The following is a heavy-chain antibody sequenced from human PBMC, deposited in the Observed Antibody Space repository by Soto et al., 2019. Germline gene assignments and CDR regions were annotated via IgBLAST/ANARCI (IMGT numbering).Heavy chain of an antibody. J-gene: IGHJ4*02. Sequence: SETLSLTCTVSGGSISSGGYYWSWIRQHPGKGLEWIGYIYYGGSTYYNPSLRSRVTISVDTSKNQFSLKLSSVTATDTAVYYCATRPKGGYYYLLDYWGQGTLVTVSS. CDR1: GGSISSGGYY. CDR3: ATRPKGGYYYLLDY. V-gene: IGHV4-31*03. D-gene: IGHD3-22*01. CDR2: IYYGGST.